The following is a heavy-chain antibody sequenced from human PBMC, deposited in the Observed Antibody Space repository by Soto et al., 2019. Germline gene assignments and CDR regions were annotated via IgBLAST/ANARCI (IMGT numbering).Heavy chain of an antibody. CDR3: ARGEVGIAAAWGSDY. J-gene: IGHJ4*02. Sequence: WASVKVSCKASGYTFTGYYMHWVRQAPGQGLEWMGWINPNSGGTNYAQKFQGRVTMTRDTSISTAYMELSRLRSDDTAVYYCARGEVGIAAAWGSDYWGQGTLVTVSS. D-gene: IGHD6-13*01. CDR1: GYTFTGYY. V-gene: IGHV1-2*02. CDR2: INPNSGGT.